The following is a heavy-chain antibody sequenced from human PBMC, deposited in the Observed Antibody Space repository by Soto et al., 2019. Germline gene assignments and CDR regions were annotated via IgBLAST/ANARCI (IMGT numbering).Heavy chain of an antibody. CDR3: ARDRNDFWSGYWTYYYGMDV. J-gene: IGHJ6*02. V-gene: IGHV1-3*01. CDR2: INAGNGHT. D-gene: IGHD3-3*01. Sequence: GASVKVSCKASGYTSTSYAMHWVRQAPGQGLEWMGWINAGNGHTKYSQKFQGRVTITRDTSASTAYMELSSLRSEDTAVYYCARDRNDFWSGYWTYYYGMDVWGQGTTVTVSS. CDR1: GYTSTSYA.